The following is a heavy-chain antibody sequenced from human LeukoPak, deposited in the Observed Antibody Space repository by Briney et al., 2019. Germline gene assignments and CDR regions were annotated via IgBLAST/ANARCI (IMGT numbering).Heavy chain of an antibody. D-gene: IGHD5-12*01. CDR1: GGSISSYY. V-gene: IGHV4-4*07. CDR2: IYTSGST. J-gene: IGHJ3*02. Sequence: SETLSLTCTVSGGSISSYYWSWIRQPAGKGLEWIGRIYTSGSTNYNPSLKSRVTMSVDTSKNQFSLKLSSVTAADTAVYYCARDPRDIVATIVAFDIWGQGTMVTVSS. CDR3: ARDPRDIVATIVAFDI.